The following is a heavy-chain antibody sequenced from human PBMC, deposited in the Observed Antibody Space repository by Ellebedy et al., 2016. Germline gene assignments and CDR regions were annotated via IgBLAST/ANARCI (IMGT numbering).Heavy chain of an antibody. J-gene: IGHJ4*02. Sequence: GGSLRLSXAASGFTFSSPSMNWVRQAPGKGLGWVSSINDYGLVTQYADSLKGRITISRDNARNYVFLQLNNLRADDTAVYFCATTVAHSYDYWGQGTAVTVSS. CDR2: INDYGLVT. V-gene: IGHV3-21*06. CDR3: ATTVAHSYDY. D-gene: IGHD2-21*01. CDR1: GFTFSSPS.